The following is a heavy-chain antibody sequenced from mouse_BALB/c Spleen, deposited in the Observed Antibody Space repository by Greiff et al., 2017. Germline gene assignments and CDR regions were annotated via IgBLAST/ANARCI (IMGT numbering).Heavy chain of an antibody. Sequence: EVKLEESGPGLVKPSQSLSLTCTVTGYSITSDYAWNWIRQFPGNKLEWMGYISYSGSTSYNPSLKSRISITRDTSKNQFFLQLNSVTTEDTATYYCARSFWYGYYFDYWGQGTTLTVSS. CDR3: ARSFWYGYYFDY. J-gene: IGHJ2*01. CDR1: GYSITSDYA. D-gene: IGHD1-2*01. V-gene: IGHV3-2*02. CDR2: ISYSGST.